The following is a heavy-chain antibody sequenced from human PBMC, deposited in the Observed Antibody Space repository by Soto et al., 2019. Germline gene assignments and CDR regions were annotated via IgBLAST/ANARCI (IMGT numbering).Heavy chain of an antibody. CDR2: ISATGGGT. CDR1: GFKFSNYA. J-gene: IGHJ5*01. D-gene: IGHD3-16*01. CDR3: AKDRRAGGIFAFYFDF. Sequence: TGGSLRRSCAASGFKFSNYAMSWVRQAPGKGLEWVSLISATGGGTYYAESVKGRFTISRDNSHNTLYLQVHSLTAEDTAVHYCAKDRRAGGIFAFYFDFWGDVAQVTVSS. V-gene: IGHV3-23*01.